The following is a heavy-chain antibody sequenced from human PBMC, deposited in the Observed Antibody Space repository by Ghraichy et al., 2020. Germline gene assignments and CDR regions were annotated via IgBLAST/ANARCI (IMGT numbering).Heavy chain of an antibody. CDR2: TFYRSRWIL. J-gene: IGHJ6*02. Sequence: SQTLSLTCAITGDSLYSDSGAWNWIRQSPSRGLEWLGRTFYRSRWILDYAVSVKSRIIISADATKNQFSLQLNSVTPEDTAVYYCSRGRVDYYAMDVWAKGPRSPSP. CDR1: GDSLYSDSGA. CDR3: SRGRVDYYAMDV. V-gene: IGHV6-1*01.